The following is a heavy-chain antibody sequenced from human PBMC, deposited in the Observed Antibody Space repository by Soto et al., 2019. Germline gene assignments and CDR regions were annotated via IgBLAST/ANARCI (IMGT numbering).Heavy chain of an antibody. Sequence: EVQLVESGGGLVQPGGSLRLSCAASGFTFSSYAMHWVRQAPGKGLEYVSAISSNGGSTYYANSVKGRFTISRDNSKNTLDLQMGSLRAEDMAVYYGARGIAGSVYGMDVWGQGTTVTVSS. CDR3: ARGIAGSVYGMDV. J-gene: IGHJ6*02. CDR2: ISSNGGST. D-gene: IGHD2-15*01. CDR1: GFTFSSYA. V-gene: IGHV3-64*01.